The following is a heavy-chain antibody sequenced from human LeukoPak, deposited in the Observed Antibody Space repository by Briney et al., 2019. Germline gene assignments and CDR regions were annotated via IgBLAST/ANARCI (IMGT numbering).Heavy chain of an antibody. V-gene: IGHV3-48*03. CDR2: ISSSGSTI. CDR1: GFTFSSYE. J-gene: IGHJ4*02. CDR3: ARAQELLWFGELRALDY. D-gene: IGHD3-10*01. Sequence: GGSLRLSCAASGFTFSSYEMNWVRQAPGKGLEWVSYISSSGSTIYYADSVKGRFTISRDNAKNSLYLQVNSLRAEDTAVYYCARAQELLWFGELRALDYWGQGTLVTVSS.